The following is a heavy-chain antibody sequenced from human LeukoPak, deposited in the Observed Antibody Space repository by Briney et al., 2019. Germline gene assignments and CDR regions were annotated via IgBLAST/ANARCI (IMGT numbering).Heavy chain of an antibody. D-gene: IGHD3-22*01. CDR3: ARPGYYDY. CDR2: INPSGGNT. Sequence: GASVTVSCKASGYTFTSYYIHWVRQAPGQGLEWMGLINPSGGNTTYAQKFQGRVAVTRDTSTSTVYMELSSLRSEDTAVYYRARPGYYDYWGQGTLVTVSS. CDR1: GYTFTSYY. J-gene: IGHJ4*02. V-gene: IGHV1-46*01.